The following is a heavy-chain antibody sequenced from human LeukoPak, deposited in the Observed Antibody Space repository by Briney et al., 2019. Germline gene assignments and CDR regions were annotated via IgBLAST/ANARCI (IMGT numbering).Heavy chain of an antibody. J-gene: IGHJ5*02. CDR1: GYTFTSYD. CDR2: MNPNSGNT. CDR3: ARGWRSWSTIYELSTTFDP. Sequence: ASVKVSCKASGYTFTSYDINWVRQATGQGLEWMGWMNPNSGNTGYAQKFQGRVTMTRNTSISTAYKELSSLRSEDTAVYYCARGWRSWSTIYELSTTFDPWGQGTLVTVSS. D-gene: IGHD5/OR15-5a*01. V-gene: IGHV1-8*01.